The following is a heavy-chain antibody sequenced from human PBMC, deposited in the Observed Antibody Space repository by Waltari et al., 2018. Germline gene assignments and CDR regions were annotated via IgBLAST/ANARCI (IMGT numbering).Heavy chain of an antibody. CDR1: GYTFTSYA. CDR3: ARHGYSGYDFDY. V-gene: IGHV1-3*01. D-gene: IGHD5-12*01. Sequence: QVQLVQSGAEVKKPGASVKVSCKASGYTFTSYAMHWVRQAPGQRLEWMGWMNAGNGNTKYSQKFQGRVTITIDTSASTAYMELSSLRSEDTAVYYCARHGYSGYDFDYWGQGTLVTVSS. CDR2: MNAGNGNT. J-gene: IGHJ4*02.